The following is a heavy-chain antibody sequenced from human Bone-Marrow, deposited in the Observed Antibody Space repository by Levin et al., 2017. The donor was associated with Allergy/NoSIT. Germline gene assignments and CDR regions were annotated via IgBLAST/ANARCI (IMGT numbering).Heavy chain of an antibody. D-gene: IGHD6-13*01. Sequence: AASVKVSCKASGGTFSSYAISWVRQAPGQGLEWMGGIIPIFGTANYAQKFQGRVTITADESTSTAYMELSSLRSEDTAVYYCARGWAQNPAAGTSGNYYYGMDVWGQGTTVTVSS. CDR3: ARGWAQNPAAGTSGNYYYGMDV. CDR2: IIPIFGTA. V-gene: IGHV1-69*13. J-gene: IGHJ6*02. CDR1: GGTFSSYA.